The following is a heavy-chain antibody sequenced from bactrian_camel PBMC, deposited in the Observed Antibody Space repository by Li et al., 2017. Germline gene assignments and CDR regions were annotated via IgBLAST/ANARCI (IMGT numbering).Heavy chain of an antibody. Sequence: HVQLVESGGGSVQAGGSLRLSCAISGNPGRSSSMGWFRQRPEEKEREPLASIDSDGRTSVADSVKGRFTISQDGAKNTLYLHMNNLKPEDTAMYHCAASGGQLGRWCYEFPVNWVSWLYNWGQGTQ. V-gene: IGHV3S53*01. D-gene: IGHD3*01. CDR1: GNPGRSSS. CDR2: IDSDGRT. CDR3: AASGGQLGRWCYEFPVNWVSWLYN. J-gene: IGHJ4*01.